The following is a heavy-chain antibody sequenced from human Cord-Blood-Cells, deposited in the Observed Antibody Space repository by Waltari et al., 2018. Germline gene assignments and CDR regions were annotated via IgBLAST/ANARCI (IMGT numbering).Heavy chain of an antibody. Sequence: QITLKESGPTLVKPTQTLTLTCTFSGFSLSTSGVGVGWIRQPPGKAREWLALIYWNDDKRYSPSLKSRLTITKDTSKNQVVLTMTNMDPVDTATYYCAHTYYDILPYQYFDYWGQGTLVTVSS. CDR2: IYWNDDK. CDR3: AHTYYDILPYQYFDY. V-gene: IGHV2-5*01. CDR1: GFSLSTSGVG. J-gene: IGHJ4*02. D-gene: IGHD3-9*01.